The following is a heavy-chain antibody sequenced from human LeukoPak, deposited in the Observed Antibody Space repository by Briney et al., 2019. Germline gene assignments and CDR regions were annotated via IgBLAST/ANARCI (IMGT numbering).Heavy chain of an antibody. J-gene: IGHJ4*02. Sequence: GGSLRLSCAASGVTLSSYAMSWARQAPGKGLEWVSVIYSGGSTYYADSVKGRFTISRDNSKNTLYLQMNSLRAEDTAVYYCARVAVAGKGAFDYWGQGTLVTVSS. V-gene: IGHV3-53*01. CDR1: GVTLSSYA. D-gene: IGHD6-19*01. CDR3: ARVAVAGKGAFDY. CDR2: IYSGGST.